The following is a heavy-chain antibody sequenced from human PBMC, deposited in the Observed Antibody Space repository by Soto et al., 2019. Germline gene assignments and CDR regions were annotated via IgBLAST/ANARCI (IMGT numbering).Heavy chain of an antibody. CDR2: FDPEDGET. V-gene: IGHV1-24*01. CDR3: ATPTLNYYYGSGSYAFDI. CDR1: GYTLTELS. D-gene: IGHD3-10*01. Sequence: ASVKVSCKVSGYTLTELSMHWVRQAPGKGLEWMGGFDPEDGETIYAQKFQGRVTMTEDTSTDTAYMELSSLRSEDTAVYYCATPTLNYYYGSGSYAFDIWGQGTMVTVSS. J-gene: IGHJ3*02.